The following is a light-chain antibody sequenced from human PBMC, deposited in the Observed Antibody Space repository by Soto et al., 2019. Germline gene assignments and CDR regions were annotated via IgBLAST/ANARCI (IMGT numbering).Light chain of an antibody. CDR1: QTISNL. CDR3: QQSFSTPRT. J-gene: IGKJ1*01. Sequence: DIQMTQSPSSLSAYVGDRVTITCRASQTISNLLNWYQQKPGKAPNLLIYAASGLQSGVPSRFSASGSGTDFTLNITSLHPEDFATYFCQQSFSTPRTFGQGTRVELK. V-gene: IGKV1-39*01. CDR2: AAS.